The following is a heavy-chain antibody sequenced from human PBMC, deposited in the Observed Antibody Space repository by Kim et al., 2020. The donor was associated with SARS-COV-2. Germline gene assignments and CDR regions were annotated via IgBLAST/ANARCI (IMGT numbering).Heavy chain of an antibody. CDR1: GYTFTSYD. Sequence: ASVKVSCKASGYTFTSYDINWVRQATGQGLEWMGWMNPNSGNTGYAQKFQGRVTMTRNTSISTAYMELSSLRSEDTAVYYCARAFGDDSSGYYYSDAFDIWGQGTMVTVSS. D-gene: IGHD3-22*01. CDR3: ARAFGDDSSGYYYSDAFDI. V-gene: IGHV1-8*01. J-gene: IGHJ3*02. CDR2: MNPNSGNT.